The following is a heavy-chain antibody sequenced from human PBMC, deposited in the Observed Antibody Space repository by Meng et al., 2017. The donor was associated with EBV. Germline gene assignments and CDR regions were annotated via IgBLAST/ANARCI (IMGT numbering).Heavy chain of an antibody. D-gene: IGHD6-6*01. V-gene: IGHV2-5*02. Sequence: QVTLNESGPTLVKPTQTLTLTCTLSGFSLSTRGVGVGWIRQPPGKALEWLALIYWDDDKRYSPSLKSRLTITKDTSKNQVVLTMTNMDPVDAATYYCAHIIAARPFDYWGQGTLVTVSS. CDR1: GFSLSTRGVG. CDR3: AHIIAARPFDY. CDR2: IYWDDDK. J-gene: IGHJ4*02.